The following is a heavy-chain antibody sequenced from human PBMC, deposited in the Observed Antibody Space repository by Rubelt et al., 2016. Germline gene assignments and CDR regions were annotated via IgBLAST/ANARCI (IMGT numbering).Heavy chain of an antibody. CDR1: GGSFSGYY. CDR3: ARARYSSAQIGVIDY. D-gene: IGHD5-18*01. Sequence: QVQLQQWGAGLLKPSETLSLTCAVYGGSFSGYYWSWSRLSPGKGLEWIAGINQRGNTNYKPSLSLKSRVTIQLDTSKNQVLLDRRSVTAADTAIDYWARARYSSAQIGVIDYWGQGTLVTVSS. CDR2: INQRGNT. V-gene: IGHV4-34*02. J-gene: IGHJ4*02.